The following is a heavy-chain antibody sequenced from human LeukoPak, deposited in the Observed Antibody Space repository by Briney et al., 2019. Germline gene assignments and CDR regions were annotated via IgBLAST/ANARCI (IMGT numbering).Heavy chain of an antibody. CDR1: GCSISSGDYY. CDR2: SYYSGST. Sequence: SETLSLTCTVSGCSISSGDYYWSWIRQPPGKGLDWIGNSYYSGSTYYNPSLKSRVPISVDKSKNQFSLKLSSVTAADTAVYYCARVGPGVWFDYWGQGTLVTVSS. V-gene: IGHV4-30-4*01. J-gene: IGHJ4*02. CDR3: ARVGPGVWFDY. D-gene: IGHD3-16*01.